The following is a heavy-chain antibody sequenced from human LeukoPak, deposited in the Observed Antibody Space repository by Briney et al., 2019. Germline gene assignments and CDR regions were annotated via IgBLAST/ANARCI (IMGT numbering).Heavy chain of an antibody. V-gene: IGHV3-30*02. CDR1: GFTFSNYG. Sequence: PGGSLRLSCTASGFTFSNYGMHWVRQAPGKGLEWVAFIWYDGTYKYYADSVKGRFTISRDNSKNTLSLQMNSLRSEDTAVYYCAKDGYHPQGRRDFDWLPIDSWGQGTLVTVSS. CDR2: IWYDGTYK. J-gene: IGHJ4*02. CDR3: AKDGYHPQGRRDFDWLPIDS. D-gene: IGHD3-9*01.